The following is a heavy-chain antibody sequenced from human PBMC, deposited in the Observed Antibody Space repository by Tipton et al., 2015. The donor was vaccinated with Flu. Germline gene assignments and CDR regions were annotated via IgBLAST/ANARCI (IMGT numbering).Heavy chain of an antibody. D-gene: IGHD4-11*01. CDR2: IYIGGST. CDR3: VRDETSVKWGP. V-gene: IGHV3-66*01. CDR1: GFTVSSKY. J-gene: IGHJ5*02. Sequence: SLRLSCAASGFTVSSKYMSWVRQAPGKGLEWLSVIYIGGSTYYADSVKGRFTISRDNVKNSLYLQMNNLRAEDTAVYFCVRDETSVKWGPWGQGTLVTVSS.